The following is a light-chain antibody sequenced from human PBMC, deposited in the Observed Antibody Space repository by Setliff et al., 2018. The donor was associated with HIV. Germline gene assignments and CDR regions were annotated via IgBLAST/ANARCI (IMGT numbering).Light chain of an antibody. J-gene: IGLJ1*01. CDR3: SSYTGSSTLEV. CDR2: DVS. CDR1: SSDVGAYNY. Sequence: QSALTQPASVSGSPGQSITISCTGTSSDVGAYNYVSWYQQHPGKAPKLMIYDVSNRPSGVSRRFSGPKSGNTASLTISGLQAEDEAAYYCSSYTGSSTLEVFGTGTRSPS. V-gene: IGLV2-14*03.